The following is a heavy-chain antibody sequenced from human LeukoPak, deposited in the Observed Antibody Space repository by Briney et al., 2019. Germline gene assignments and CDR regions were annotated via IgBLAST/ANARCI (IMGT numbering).Heavy chain of an antibody. CDR1: AGSISPYY. J-gene: IGHJ4*02. CDR2: VYPSGTT. V-gene: IGHV4-4*07. CDR3: VRGHNYFDGSGYTYYFDY. D-gene: IGHD3-22*01. Sequence: PSETLSLTCTVSAGSISPYYWNWLRPPAGKGPEWVGRVYPSGTTNYNPSLKSRVTMSIDTSKHQFFLKLNSVTAADTAVYYCVRGHNYFDGSGYTYYFDYWGQGPLVTVSS.